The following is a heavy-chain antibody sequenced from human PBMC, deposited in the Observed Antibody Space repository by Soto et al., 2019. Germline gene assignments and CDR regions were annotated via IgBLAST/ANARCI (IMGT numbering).Heavy chain of an antibody. CDR1: GFTFSDHW. V-gene: IGHV3-74*01. D-gene: IGHD6-19*01. CDR2: INSDGSTT. CDR3: ARGYSSGPDY. Sequence: EVQLVESGGGVVQPGGSLRLSCAASGFTFSDHWMHWVRQVPGKGLVWVARINSDGSTTTYADSVKGRFTISRANARNTLYLQMDSLRAGDTALYYCARGYSSGPDYWGQGTLVTLSS. J-gene: IGHJ4*02.